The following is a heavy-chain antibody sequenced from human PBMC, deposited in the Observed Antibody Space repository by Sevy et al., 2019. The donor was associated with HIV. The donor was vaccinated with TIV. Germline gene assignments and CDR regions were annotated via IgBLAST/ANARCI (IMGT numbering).Heavy chain of an antibody. J-gene: IGHJ3*02. CDR1: GFTFSSYI. D-gene: IGHD5-18*01. CDR2: ISNTGIYI. CDR3: ARYEEDTTLVNAFDI. Sequence: GGSLRLSCAASGFTFSSYIINWVRQAPGKGLEWVSSISNTGIYIYYADSVKGRFTISRDNAKNSLYLQMTSLRAEDTAVYYCARYEEDTTLVNAFDIWGQGTMVTVSS. V-gene: IGHV3-21*01.